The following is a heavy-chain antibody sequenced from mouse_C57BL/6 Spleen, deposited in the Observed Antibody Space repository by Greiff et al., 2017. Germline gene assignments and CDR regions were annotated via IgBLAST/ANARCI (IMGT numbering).Heavy chain of an antibody. CDR1: GYTFTSYW. V-gene: IGHV1-7*01. CDR3: ASSDYAMDY. Sequence: QVQLKESGAELAKPGASVKLSCKASGYTFTSYWMHWVKQRPGQGLEWIGYINPSSGYTKYNQKFKDKATLTADNSSSTAYMQLSSLTYEDSAVYYCASSDYAMDYWGQGTSVTVSS. J-gene: IGHJ4*01. CDR2: INPSSGYT.